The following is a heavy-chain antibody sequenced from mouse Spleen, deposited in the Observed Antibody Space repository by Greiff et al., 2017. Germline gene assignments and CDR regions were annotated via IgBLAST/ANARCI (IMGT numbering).Heavy chain of an antibody. J-gene: IGHJ1*01. Sequence: QVQLKESGAELARPGASVKMSCKASGYTFTSYTMHWVKQRPGQGLEWIGYINPSSGYTKYNQKFKDKATLTADKSSSTAYMQLSSLTSEDSAVYYCARGGTGYFDVWGAGTTVTVSS. V-gene: IGHV1-4*01. D-gene: IGHD3-3*01. CDR2: INPSSGYT. CDR3: ARGGTGYFDV. CDR1: GYTFTSYT.